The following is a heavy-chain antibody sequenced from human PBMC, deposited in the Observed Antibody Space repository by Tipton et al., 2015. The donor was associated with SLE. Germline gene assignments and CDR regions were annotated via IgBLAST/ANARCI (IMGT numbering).Heavy chain of an antibody. D-gene: IGHD3-3*01. Sequence: SLRLSCAASGFSISSYAMSWVRQAPGKGLEWVSTISGSGGSTYSAESVKGRFTVSRDNSQDTLDLQMNSLRAEDTAVYFCAKEGFYNFWSGHTPPPVGFDIWGQGTMVTVSS. CDR3: AKEGFYNFWSGHTPPPVGFDI. V-gene: IGHV3-23*01. CDR1: GFSISSYA. J-gene: IGHJ3*02. CDR2: ISGSGGST.